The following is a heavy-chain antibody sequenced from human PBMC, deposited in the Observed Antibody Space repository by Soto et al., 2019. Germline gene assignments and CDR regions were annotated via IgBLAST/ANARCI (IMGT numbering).Heavy chain of an antibody. CDR3: ARGTAAGISNWFDP. D-gene: IGHD6-13*01. J-gene: IGHJ5*02. CDR2: INHSGNT. V-gene: IGHV4-34*01. Sequence: SETLSLTCAVYGGSFSGYYWSWIRQPPGKGLEWIGEINHSGNTNYNPSLKSRVTISVDTSKNQFSLKLSSVTAADTAVYYCARGTAAGISNWFDPWGQGTLVTVSS. CDR1: GGSFSGYY.